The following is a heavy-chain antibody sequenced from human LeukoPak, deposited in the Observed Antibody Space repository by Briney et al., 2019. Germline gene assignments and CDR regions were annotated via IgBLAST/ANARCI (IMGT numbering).Heavy chain of an antibody. CDR3: ARGEQLVRVFDY. J-gene: IGHJ4*02. Sequence: PSQTLSLTCTVSGGSISSGGYYWSWIRQPPGKGLEWIGYIYHSGSTYYNPSLKSRVTISVARSKNQFSLKLSSVTAADTAVYYCARGEQLVRVFDYWGQGTLVTVSS. CDR2: IYHSGST. D-gene: IGHD6-6*01. V-gene: IGHV4-30-2*01. CDR1: GGSISSGGYY.